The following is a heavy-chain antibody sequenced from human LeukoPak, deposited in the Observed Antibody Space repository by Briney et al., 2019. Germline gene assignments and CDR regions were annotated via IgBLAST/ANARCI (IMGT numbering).Heavy chain of an antibody. CDR3: ARDGLVVPKY. CDR2: VYHSGST. CDR1: GYSISSGYY. D-gene: IGHD2-2*01. Sequence: SETLSLTRTVSGYSISSGYYWAWIRQPPGKGLEWIGSVYHSGSTYYSPSLESRVTISIDTSRNKFSLELNSVTAADTAFYFCARDGLVVPKYWGQGILVTVSS. J-gene: IGHJ4*02. V-gene: IGHV4-38-2*02.